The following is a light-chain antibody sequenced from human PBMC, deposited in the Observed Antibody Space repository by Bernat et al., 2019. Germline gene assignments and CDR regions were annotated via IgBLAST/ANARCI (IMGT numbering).Light chain of an antibody. CDR1: QGISNY. Sequence: DIKMTQSPSSLSASVGDRVTITCQASQGISNYLNWYQQKPGKAPKLLIYAASSLQSGVPSRFSGSGSGTDFTLTISSLQPEDFATYYCQQSYSTPYTFGQGTKLEIK. J-gene: IGKJ2*01. V-gene: IGKV1-39*01. CDR2: AAS. CDR3: QQSYSTPYT.